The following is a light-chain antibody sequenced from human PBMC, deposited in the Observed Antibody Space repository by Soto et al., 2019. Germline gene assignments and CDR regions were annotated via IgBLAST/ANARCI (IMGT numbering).Light chain of an antibody. V-gene: IGKV3-20*01. Sequence: ENFLTQSPVTLSLSPGELATLSWRASRGVSANYLAWYQQKPGQAPTLLIYGASIRAAGIPDRFSGSGSGTDFTLTIRRLEPEDFAVYYCQQYGSSPRTFGQGTKVDIK. CDR1: RGVSANY. CDR3: QQYGSSPRT. CDR2: GAS. J-gene: IGKJ1*01.